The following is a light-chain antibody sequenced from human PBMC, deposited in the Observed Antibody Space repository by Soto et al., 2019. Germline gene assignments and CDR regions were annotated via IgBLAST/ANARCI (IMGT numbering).Light chain of an antibody. CDR2: EIN. Sequence: QSVLTQPPSASGSPGQSVTISCTGTSSDVGAYEYVSWYQQHPGKAPKLMIYEINKRPSGVPDRFSGSKSGNTASLTVSGLQAEDEADYYCSSFAGSNNFPYVFGTGTKVTVL. V-gene: IGLV2-8*01. CDR3: SSFAGSNNFPYV. CDR1: SSDVGAYEY. J-gene: IGLJ1*01.